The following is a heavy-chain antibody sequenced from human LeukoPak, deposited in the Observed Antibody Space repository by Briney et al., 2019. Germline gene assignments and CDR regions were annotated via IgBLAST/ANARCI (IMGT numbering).Heavy chain of an antibody. CDR1: GGTLSSYA. Sequence: GASVKVSCKASGGTLSSYAISWVRQAPGQGLEWMGRIIPILGTANYAQKFQGRVTITADKSTSTAYMELSSLRSEDTAVYYCARIPDYDILTGYYSADGNDYWGQGTLVTVSS. J-gene: IGHJ4*02. D-gene: IGHD3-9*01. CDR2: IIPILGTA. CDR3: ARIPDYDILTGYYSADGNDY. V-gene: IGHV1-69*04.